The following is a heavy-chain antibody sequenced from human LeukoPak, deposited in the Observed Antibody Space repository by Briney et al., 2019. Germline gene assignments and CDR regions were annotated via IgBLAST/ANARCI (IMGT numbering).Heavy chain of an antibody. V-gene: IGHV4-59*01. CDR2: IYYSGST. Sequence: KPLETLSLTCTVSGGSISSYFWSWIRQPPGKGLEWIGYIYYSGSTNYNPSLKSQVTISVDTSKNQFSLKLSSVTAADTAVYYCARGGAAAMDYWGQGTLDTVSS. J-gene: IGHJ4*02. CDR3: ARGGAAAMDY. CDR1: GGSISSYF. D-gene: IGHD6-13*01.